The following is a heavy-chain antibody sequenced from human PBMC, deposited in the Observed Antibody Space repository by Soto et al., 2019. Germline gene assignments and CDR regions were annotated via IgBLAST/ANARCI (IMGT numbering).Heavy chain of an antibody. V-gene: IGHV1-3*01. CDR3: ARGLRYFDWTYFAFDI. Sequence: QVQLVQSGAEVKKPGASVKVSCKASGYTFTSYAMHWVRQAPGQRLEWMGWINAGNGNTKYSQKFQGRVTITGDTSASTAYMELSSLRSEDTAVYYCARGLRYFDWTYFAFDIWGQGTMVTVSS. D-gene: IGHD3-9*01. J-gene: IGHJ3*02. CDR1: GYTFTSYA. CDR2: INAGNGNT.